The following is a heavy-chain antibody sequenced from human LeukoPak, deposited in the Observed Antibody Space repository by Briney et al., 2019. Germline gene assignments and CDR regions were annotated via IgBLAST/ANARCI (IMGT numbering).Heavy chain of an antibody. D-gene: IGHD6-19*01. V-gene: IGHV4-39*01. J-gene: IGHJ4*02. CDR1: GGSISSSSYY. CDR2: IYYSGST. CDR3: ARKNESIAVAGGINY. Sequence: SETLSLTCTVSGGSISSSSYYWGWIRQPPGKGLEWIGSIYYSGSTYYNPSLKSRVNISVDTSKNQFSLKLSSVTAADTAVYYCARKNESIAVAGGINYWGQGTLVTVSS.